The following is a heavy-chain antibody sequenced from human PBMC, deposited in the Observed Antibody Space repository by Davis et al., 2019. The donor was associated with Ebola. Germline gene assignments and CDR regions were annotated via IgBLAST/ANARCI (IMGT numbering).Heavy chain of an antibody. J-gene: IGHJ4*02. Sequence: SETLSLTCTVSGGSVSSDDYYWSWIRQPPGKGLEWIGEINHSGSTNYNPSLKSRVTISVDTSKNQFSLKLSSVTAADTAVYYCARGRGRFLEWLLGGEYYFDYWGQGTLVTVSS. CDR3: ARGRGRFLEWLLGGEYYFDY. D-gene: IGHD3-3*01. V-gene: IGHV4-34*01. CDR1: GGSVSSDDYY. CDR2: INHSGST.